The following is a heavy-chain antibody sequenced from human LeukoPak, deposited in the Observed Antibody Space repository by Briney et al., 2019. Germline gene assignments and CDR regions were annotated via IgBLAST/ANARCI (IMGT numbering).Heavy chain of an antibody. CDR3: ARHEIGAYDILTGYLYYFDY. J-gene: IGHJ4*02. V-gene: IGHV4-4*07. CDR2: IYSSGST. CDR1: GDSISTYY. Sequence: SETLSLTCTVSGDSISTYYWSWIRQPAGKGLEWIGRIYSSGSTNYNPSLKSRATISVDTSKNQFSLELSSVTAADTAVYYCARHEIGAYDILTGYLYYFDYWGQGTLVTVSS. D-gene: IGHD3-9*01.